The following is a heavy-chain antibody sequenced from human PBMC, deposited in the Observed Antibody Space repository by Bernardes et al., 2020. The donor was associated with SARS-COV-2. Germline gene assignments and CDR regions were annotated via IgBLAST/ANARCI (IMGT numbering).Heavy chain of an antibody. J-gene: IGHJ4*02. CDR3: AIHGGNFVFDY. CDR1: GGSISSYY. CDR2: IYYSGST. Sequence: SETLSLTCTVSGGSISSYYWSWIRQPPGKGLEWIGYIYYSGSTNYNPSLKSRVTISVDTSKNQFSLKLSSVTAADTAVYYCAIHGGNFVFDYWGQGTLVTVSS. V-gene: IGHV4-59*01. D-gene: IGHD2-21*02.